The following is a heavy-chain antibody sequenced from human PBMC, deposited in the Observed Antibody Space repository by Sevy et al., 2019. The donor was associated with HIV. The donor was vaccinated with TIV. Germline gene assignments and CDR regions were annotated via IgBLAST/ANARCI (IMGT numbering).Heavy chain of an antibody. CDR2: AHYSGRP. J-gene: IGHJ5*02. CDR1: GGSVNNHY. CDR3: ATFGTNFDPRFDP. V-gene: IGHV4-59*02. D-gene: IGHD2-8*01. Sequence: SETLSLKCSVSGGSVNNHYWTWIRQSPGKGLEWLGYAHYSGRPDYNPSLKSRLTISLDMSKNRLSLQLDYVTAAVTAIYYYATFGTNFDPRFDPWGQGTLVTVSS.